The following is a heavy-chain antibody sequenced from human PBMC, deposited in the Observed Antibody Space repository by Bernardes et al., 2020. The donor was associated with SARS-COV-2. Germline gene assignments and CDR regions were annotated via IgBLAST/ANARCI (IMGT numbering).Heavy chain of an antibody. CDR3: AREAYDSSGYYYEGNDH. J-gene: IGHJ5*02. D-gene: IGHD3-22*01. CDR1: GFTFSSYS. Sequence: GGSLRLSCAASGFTFSSYSMNWVRQAPGKGLEWVSYISSSSSTIYYADSVKGRFTISRDNAKNSLYLQMNSLRDEDTAVYYCAREAYDSSGYYYEGNDHWGQGTLVTVSS. CDR2: ISSSSSTI. V-gene: IGHV3-48*02.